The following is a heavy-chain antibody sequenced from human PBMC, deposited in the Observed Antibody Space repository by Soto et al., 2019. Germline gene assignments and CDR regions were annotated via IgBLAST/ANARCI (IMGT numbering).Heavy chain of an antibody. Sequence: ASVKVSCKASGGTFSSYTISWVRQAPGQGLEWMGRIIPILGIANYAQKFQGRVTITADKSTSTAYMELSSLRSEDTAVYYCARESVLMVYATQQHPYYYYYMDVWGKGTTVTVSS. J-gene: IGHJ6*03. CDR3: ARESVLMVYATQQHPYYYYYMDV. CDR1: GGTFSSYT. CDR2: IIPILGIA. D-gene: IGHD2-8*01. V-gene: IGHV1-69*04.